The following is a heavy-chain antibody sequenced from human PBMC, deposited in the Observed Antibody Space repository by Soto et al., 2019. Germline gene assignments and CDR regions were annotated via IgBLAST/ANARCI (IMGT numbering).Heavy chain of an antibody. CDR1: GYTFTNFD. CDR2: ISAYNGNT. J-gene: IGHJ4*02. Sequence: QVQLVQSGAEVKKSGASVEVSCKASGYTFTNFDINWVRQAPGQGLEWMGWISAYNGNTNYAQNLQGRVTLTTDASTRTADMELRSLRSDDTAVYYCARDGEVSSDGSGNYPLGYWGQGTLVTVSS. CDR3: ARDGEVSSDGSGNYPLGY. D-gene: IGHD3-10*01. V-gene: IGHV1-18*01.